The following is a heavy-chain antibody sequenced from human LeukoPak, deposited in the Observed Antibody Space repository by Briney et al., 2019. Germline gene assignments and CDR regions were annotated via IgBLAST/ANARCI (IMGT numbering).Heavy chain of an antibody. CDR1: GYTLTELS. Sequence: ASVKVSCKVSGYTLTELSMHWVRQAPGKGLEWMGGFDPEDGETIYAQKFQGRVTMTEDTSTDTAYMELSSLRSEDTAVYYCARGRNYYDSSRYYYEGDAFDIWGQGTMVTVSS. CDR3: ARGRNYYDSSRYYYEGDAFDI. J-gene: IGHJ3*02. D-gene: IGHD3-22*01. CDR2: FDPEDGET. V-gene: IGHV1-24*01.